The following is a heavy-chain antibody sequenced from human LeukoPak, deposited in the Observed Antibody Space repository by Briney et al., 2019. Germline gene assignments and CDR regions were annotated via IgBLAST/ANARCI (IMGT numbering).Heavy chain of an antibody. D-gene: IGHD3-10*01. CDR1: GFTFSSYA. J-gene: IGHJ4*02. Sequence: GGSLRLSCAASGFTFSSYAMHWVRQAPGKGPEWEAVISYDGSNKYYADSVKGRFTISRDNSKNTLYLQMNSLRAEDTAVYYCARDSRGSFDYWGQGTLVTVSS. CDR2: ISYDGSNK. CDR3: ARDSRGSFDY. V-gene: IGHV3-30*04.